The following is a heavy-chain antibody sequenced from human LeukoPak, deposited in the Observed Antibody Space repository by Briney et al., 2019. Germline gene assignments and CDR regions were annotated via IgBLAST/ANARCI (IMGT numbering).Heavy chain of an antibody. D-gene: IGHD6-13*01. J-gene: IGHJ5*02. CDR1: GFTFSSYG. CDR3: AREDSSSSNWFDP. CDR2: IRYDGSNK. Sequence: GGSLRLSCAASGFTFSSYGMHWVRQAPGKGLEWVAFIRYDGSNKYYADSVKGRFTISRDNSKNTLYLQMNSLRAEDTAVYYCAREDSSSSNWFDPWGQGTLVTVSS. V-gene: IGHV3-30*02.